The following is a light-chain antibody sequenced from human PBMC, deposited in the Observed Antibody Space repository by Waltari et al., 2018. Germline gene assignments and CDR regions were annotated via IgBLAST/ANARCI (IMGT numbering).Light chain of an antibody. J-gene: IGLJ2*01. CDR2: DFT. V-gene: IGLV2-14*03. CDR3: SSFTDTHTLL. CDR1: SNDVGASNF. Sequence: QSALTQPASVSGSPGQSITISCTGTSNDVGASNFVSWYQQHPGRAPHTMIYDFTARPSGISYRFSGSKSANTASLTISGLLPEDEAIYYCSSFTDTHTLLFGGGTTVTVL.